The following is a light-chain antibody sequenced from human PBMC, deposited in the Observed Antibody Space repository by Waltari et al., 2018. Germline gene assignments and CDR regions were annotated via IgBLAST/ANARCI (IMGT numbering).Light chain of an antibody. J-gene: IGLJ1*01. CDR1: RSDVGSYNL. Sequence: QSALTPPASVSGSPGQSITIPCTRTRSDVGSYNLVSWYQQFPVKAPKLIIYEGTKRPSGVSNRFSGSKSGNTDSLKISGLQAEDEADYYCSSYAGSRPYVFGTGTKVTVL. CDR2: EGT. V-gene: IGLV2-23*01. CDR3: SSYAGSRPYV.